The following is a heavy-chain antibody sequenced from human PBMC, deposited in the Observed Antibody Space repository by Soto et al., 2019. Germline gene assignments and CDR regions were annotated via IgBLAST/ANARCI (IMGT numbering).Heavy chain of an antibody. V-gene: IGHV4-30-4*01. CDR3: ARGRVGSDSFDP. J-gene: IGHJ5*02. CDR1: GGSISSGDYY. Sequence: QVQLQESGPGLVKPSQTLSLTCTVSGGSISSGDYYWSWIRQPPGKGLEWIGYIYYSGSTYYNPSLKSRGTISVDTSKNKFSLKLSSGTAADTAVYYCARGRVGSDSFDPWGQGTLVTVSS. D-gene: IGHD3-10*01. CDR2: IYYSGST.